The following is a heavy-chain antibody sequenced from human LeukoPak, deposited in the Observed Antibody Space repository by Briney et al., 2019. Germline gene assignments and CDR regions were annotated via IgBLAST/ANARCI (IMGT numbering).Heavy chain of an antibody. V-gene: IGHV3-23*01. CDR1: GFTFSSYS. J-gene: IGHJ4*02. Sequence: GGSLRLSCAASGFTFSSYSMNWVRQAPGKGLEWVSGISESGSNTYYADSVKGRLTISRDNSKNMLFLQVNSLRAEDTAIYYCAFGSTVSGRVYCGQGTLVTVSP. CDR2: ISESGSNT. D-gene: IGHD2-15*01. CDR3: AFGSTVSGRVY.